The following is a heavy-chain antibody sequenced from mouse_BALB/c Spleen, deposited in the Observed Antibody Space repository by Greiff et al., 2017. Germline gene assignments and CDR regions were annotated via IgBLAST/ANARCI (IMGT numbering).Heavy chain of an antibody. V-gene: IGHV7-3*02. J-gene: IGHJ3*01. Sequence: EVKVEESGGGLVQPGGSLRLSCATSGFTFTDYYMSWVRQPPGKALEWLGFIRNKANGYTTEYSASVKGRFTISRDNSQSILYLQMNTLRAEDSATYYCARDDYYGSSPWFAYWGQGTLVTVSA. CDR2: IRNKANGYTT. D-gene: IGHD1-1*01. CDR1: GFTFTDYY. CDR3: ARDDYYGSSPWFAY.